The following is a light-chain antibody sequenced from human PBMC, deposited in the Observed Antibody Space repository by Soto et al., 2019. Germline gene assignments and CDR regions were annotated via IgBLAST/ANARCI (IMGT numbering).Light chain of an antibody. CDR1: SSDVGGYNY. J-gene: IGLJ1*01. CDR2: EVS. CDR3: CSYVGATTYV. V-gene: IGLV2-14*01. Sequence: QSALTQPASVSGSPGQSITISCTGTSSDVGGYNYVSWYQQHPGKGPKVMIYEVSNRPSGVSNRFSGSKSGNTASLTISGLQAEDEADYYCCSYVGATTYVFGTGTKLTVL.